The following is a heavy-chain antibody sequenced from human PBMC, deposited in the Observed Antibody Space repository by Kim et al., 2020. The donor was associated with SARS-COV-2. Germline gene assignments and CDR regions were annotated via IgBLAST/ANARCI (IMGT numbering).Heavy chain of an antibody. V-gene: IGHV3-23*01. Sequence: GGSLILSCAASGFIFTSYGMTWVRQAPGKGLEWVSAISGSGGSTYYADSVKGRFTISRDNSKNTLYLQMNSLRGEDTAVYYCAKGRGPGYCSSTSCQYYYGMDVWGQGTTVTVSS. CDR1: GFIFTSYG. J-gene: IGHJ6*02. D-gene: IGHD2-2*01. CDR3: AKGRGPGYCSSTSCQYYYGMDV. CDR2: ISGSGGST.